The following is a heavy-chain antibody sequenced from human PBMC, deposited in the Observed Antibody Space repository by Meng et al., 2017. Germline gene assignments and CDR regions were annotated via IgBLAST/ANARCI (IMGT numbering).Heavy chain of an antibody. Sequence: SETLSLTCIVSGGSISSYYWSWTRPPPGKGLEWIGYIYYSGSTNYNPSLKSRVNISVDTSKNQFSLKLSSVTAADTAVYYCARSRLLWFGEIPPGYAFDIWGQGTMVTVSS. CDR2: IYYSGST. CDR1: GGSISSYY. D-gene: IGHD3-10*01. V-gene: IGHV4-59*01. CDR3: ARSRLLWFGEIPPGYAFDI. J-gene: IGHJ3*02.